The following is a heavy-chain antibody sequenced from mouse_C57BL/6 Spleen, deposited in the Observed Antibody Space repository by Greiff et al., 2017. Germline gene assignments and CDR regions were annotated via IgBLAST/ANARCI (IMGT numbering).Heavy chain of an antibody. J-gene: IGHJ2*01. CDR1: GYTFTDYY. V-gene: IGHV1-26*01. D-gene: IGHD2-2*01. CDR2: INPNNGGT. CDR3: ALYGYDY. Sequence: EVQLQQSGPELVKPGASVKISCKASGYTFTDYYMNWVKQSHGKSLEWIGDINPNNGGTSYNQKFKGKATLTVDKSSSTAYMELRSLTSEDSAVYYCALYGYDYWGQGTTLTVSS.